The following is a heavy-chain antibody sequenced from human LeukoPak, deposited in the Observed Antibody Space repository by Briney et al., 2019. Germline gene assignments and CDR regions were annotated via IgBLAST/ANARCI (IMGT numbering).Heavy chain of an antibody. CDR2: ISSGGST. CDR1: GFTVSSNY. J-gene: IGHJ4*02. CDR3: ARSHSRYYFDY. V-gene: IGHV3-66*02. Sequence: PGGSLRLSCAASGFTVSSNYMSWVRQAPGKGLEWVSVISSGGSTYYADSVKGRFTISRDNSKNTLYLQMNSLRAEDTAVYYCARSHSRYYFDYWGQGTLVTVSS.